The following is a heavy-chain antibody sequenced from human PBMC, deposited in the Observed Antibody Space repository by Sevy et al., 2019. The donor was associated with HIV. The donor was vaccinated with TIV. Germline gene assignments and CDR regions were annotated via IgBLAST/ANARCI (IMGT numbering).Heavy chain of an antibody. CDR2: ISSSSSYI. CDR1: GFTFSSYS. J-gene: IGHJ4*02. D-gene: IGHD3-10*01. V-gene: IGHV3-21*01. CDR3: ARDSFEDYYGSGSYPY. Sequence: GGSLRLSCAASGFTFSSYSMNWVRQAPGKGLEWVSSISSSSSYIYYADSVKGRFTISRDNAKNSLYLQMNSLRAEDTDVYYCARDSFEDYYGSGSYPYWGQGTLVTVSS.